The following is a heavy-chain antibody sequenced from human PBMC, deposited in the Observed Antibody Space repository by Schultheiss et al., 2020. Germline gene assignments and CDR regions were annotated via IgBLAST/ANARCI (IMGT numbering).Heavy chain of an antibody. V-gene: IGHV4-39*01. CDR1: GGSISSGGYY. CDR3: ASRRSVSPWGSWYGMDV. Sequence: AETLSLTCTVSGGSISSGGYYWSWIRQPPGKGLEWIGSIYYSGSTYYNPSLKSRVTISVDTSKNQFSLKLSSVTAADTAVYYCASRRSVSPWGSWYGMDVWGQGTTVTVSS. CDR2: IYYSGST. D-gene: IGHD3-16*01. J-gene: IGHJ6*02.